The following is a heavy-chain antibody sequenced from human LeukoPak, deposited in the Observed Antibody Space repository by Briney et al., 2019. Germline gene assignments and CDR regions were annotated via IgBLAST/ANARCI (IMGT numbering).Heavy chain of an antibody. CDR2: IYYSGST. V-gene: IGHV4-39*01. CDR3: ARPKGRGYCSGGSCYSGWFDP. D-gene: IGHD2-15*01. CDR1: GGSISSSSYY. Sequence: SETLSLTCTVSGGSISSSSYYWGWIRRPPGKGLEWIGSIYYSGSTYYNPSLKNRVTISVDTSKNQFSLKLSSVTAADTAVYYCARPKGRGYCSGGSCYSGWFDPWGQGTLVTVSS. J-gene: IGHJ5*02.